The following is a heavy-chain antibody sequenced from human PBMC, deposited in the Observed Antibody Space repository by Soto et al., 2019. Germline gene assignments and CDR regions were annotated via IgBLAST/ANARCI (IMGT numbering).Heavy chain of an antibody. D-gene: IGHD6-6*01. Sequence: ASVTVYCQASGYTFSIYGISWVRQAPGQGLEWMGWISAYNGNTNYAQKLQGRVTMTTDTSTSTAYMELRSLRSDDTAVYYCARDRAARIPFDYWGQGTLVTVSS. J-gene: IGHJ4*02. CDR1: GYTFSIYG. CDR3: ARDRAARIPFDY. V-gene: IGHV1-18*01. CDR2: ISAYNGNT.